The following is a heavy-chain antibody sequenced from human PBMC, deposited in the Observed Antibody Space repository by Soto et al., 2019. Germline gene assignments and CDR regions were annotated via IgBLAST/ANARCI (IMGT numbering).Heavy chain of an antibody. J-gene: IGHJ4*02. CDR1: GVTFSRQD. CDR3: ATNEGRDGYSFDY. D-gene: IGHD5-12*01. Sequence: GASVKVSCKASGVTFSRQDMRWVRQAPGQGLEWMGGIIPIFGTPQYAEKFKDRVTITADEFTSTAYMELSSLTSEETAVYYCATNEGRDGYSFDYWGQGTLVTVSS. V-gene: IGHV1-69*13. CDR2: IIPIFGTP.